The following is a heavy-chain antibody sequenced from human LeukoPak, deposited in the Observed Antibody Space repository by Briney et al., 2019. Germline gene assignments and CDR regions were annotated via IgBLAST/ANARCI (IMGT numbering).Heavy chain of an antibody. D-gene: IGHD3-3*01. CDR2: IIPIFGTA. CDR1: GGTFSSYA. CDR3: ARDIDFWRTTPRYYYYYMDV. V-gene: IGHV1-69*13. Sequence: SVKVSCKASGGTFSSYAISWVRQAPAQGLEWMGGIIPIFGTANYAQKFQGRVTITADESTSTAYMELSSLRSEDTAVYYCARDIDFWRTTPRYYYYYMDVWGKGTTVTVSS. J-gene: IGHJ6*03.